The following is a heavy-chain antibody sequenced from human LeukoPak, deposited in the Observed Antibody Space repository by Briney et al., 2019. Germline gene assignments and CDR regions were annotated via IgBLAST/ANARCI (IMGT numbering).Heavy chain of an antibody. CDR3: ARADYSNYPNWFDP. V-gene: IGHV1-69*05. J-gene: IGHJ5*02. CDR1: GGTFSSYA. Sequence: SVKVSCKASGGTFSSYAISWVRQAPGQGLEWMGGIIPIFGTANYAQKFQGRVTITTDESTSTAYIELSSLRSEDTAVYYCARADYSNYPNWFDPWGQGTLVTVSS. CDR2: IIPIFGTA. D-gene: IGHD4-11*01.